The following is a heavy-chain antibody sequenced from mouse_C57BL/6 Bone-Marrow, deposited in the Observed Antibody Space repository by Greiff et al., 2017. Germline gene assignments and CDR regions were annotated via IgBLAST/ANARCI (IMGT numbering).Heavy chain of an antibody. CDR3: ARGRKDAMDY. V-gene: IGHV1-53*01. CDR2: INPSNGGT. CDR1: GYTFTSYW. J-gene: IGHJ4*01. Sequence: VQLQQPGTELVKPGASVKLSCKASGYTFTSYWMHWVKQRPGQGLEWIGNINPSNGGTNYNEKFKSKATLTVDKASITADMQLRSLTSEDSAVYYCARGRKDAMDYWGQGTSVTVSS.